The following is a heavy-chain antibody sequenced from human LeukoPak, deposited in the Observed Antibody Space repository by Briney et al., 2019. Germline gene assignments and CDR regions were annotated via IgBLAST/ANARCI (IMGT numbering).Heavy chain of an antibody. J-gene: IGHJ4*02. V-gene: IGHV4-38-2*02. CDR1: GYSISSGYY. CDR3: ARVRAVAGTPFDY. Sequence: SETLSLTCSVSGYSISSGYYWGWIRQPPGKGLEWIGRIYHSGSTYYNPSLKSRVTISLDTSKNQFSLKVRSVTAADTAVYFCARVRAVAGTPFDYWGQGTLVTVSS. CDR2: IYHSGST. D-gene: IGHD6-19*01.